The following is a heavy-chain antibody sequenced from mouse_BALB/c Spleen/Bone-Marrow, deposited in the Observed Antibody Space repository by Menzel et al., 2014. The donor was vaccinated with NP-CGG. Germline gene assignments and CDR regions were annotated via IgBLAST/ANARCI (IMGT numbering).Heavy chain of an antibody. V-gene: IGHV14-4*02. CDR2: IDPGNGDT. J-gene: IGHJ3*01. CDR1: GLNIKDYY. CDR3: SDLKNGGFAY. Sequence: VQLQQSGAELVRSGAPVKLSCTASGLNIKDYYMHWVKQRPVQGLEWIGWIDPGNGDTEYAPKFQAKATVTADTSSNTAYLQLNSLTSEDTAVYYCSDLKNGGFAYWGQGTLVTVSA.